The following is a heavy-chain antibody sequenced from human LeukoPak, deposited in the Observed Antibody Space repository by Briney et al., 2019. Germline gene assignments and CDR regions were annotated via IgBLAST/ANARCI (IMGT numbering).Heavy chain of an antibody. CDR2: IYTSGTT. CDR3: ARDRTPHTLWLDP. CDR1: RLTVYSNY. V-gene: IGHV3-53*01. Sequence: GGSLRLSCAASRLTVYSNYMHWVRQAPGKGLEWVSVIYTSGTTYYADSVKGRFAISRDDSKNTLYLQMNNLTAEDTAMYYCARDRTPHTLWLDPWGQGTLVIVSS. J-gene: IGHJ5*02.